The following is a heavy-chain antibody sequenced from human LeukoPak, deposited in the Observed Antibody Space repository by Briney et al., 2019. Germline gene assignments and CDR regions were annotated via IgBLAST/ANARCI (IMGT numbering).Heavy chain of an antibody. CDR3: ARVDLLTGYYFFEN. J-gene: IGHJ4*02. D-gene: IGHD3-9*01. Sequence: ASVKVSCKASGYTFSNYGISWVRQAPGQGLEWVGWIRGDNGNTNYAQKLQGRVTMTTDTSTSTAYMELRSLGSDETAVYYCARVDLLTGYYFFENWGQGTLVTVSS. CDR1: GYTFSNYG. CDR2: IRGDNGNT. V-gene: IGHV1-18*01.